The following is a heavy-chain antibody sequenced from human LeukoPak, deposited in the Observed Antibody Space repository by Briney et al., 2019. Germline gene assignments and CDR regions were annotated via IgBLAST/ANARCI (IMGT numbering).Heavy chain of an antibody. CDR3: ARVTYYYDSSGYWVFDY. V-gene: IGHV3-48*03. Sequence: GGSLRLSCAASGFTFSSYEMNWVRQAPGKGLEWVSYISSSGSTIYYAGSVKGRFTISRDNAKNSLYLQMNSLRAEDTAVYYCARVTYYYDSSGYWVFDYWGQGSLVTVSS. CDR1: GFTFSSYE. CDR2: ISSSGSTI. J-gene: IGHJ4*02. D-gene: IGHD3-22*01.